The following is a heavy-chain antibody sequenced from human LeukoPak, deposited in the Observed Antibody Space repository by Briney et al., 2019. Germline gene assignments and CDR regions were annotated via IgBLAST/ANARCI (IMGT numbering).Heavy chain of an antibody. J-gene: IGHJ4*02. D-gene: IGHD1-26*01. V-gene: IGHV3-66*01. CDR1: GFTVSSNY. CDR2: IYSGGST. Sequence: GGSLRLSCAVSGFTVSSNYMSWVRQAPGKGLEWVSVIYSGGSTYYADSVKGRFTISRDNSKNTLYLQMNSLRAEDTAVYYCARAGSGSSRAYWGQGTLVTVSS. CDR3: ARAGSGSSRAY.